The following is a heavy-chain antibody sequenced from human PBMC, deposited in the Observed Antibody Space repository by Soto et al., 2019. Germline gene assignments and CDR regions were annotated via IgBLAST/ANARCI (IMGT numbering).Heavy chain of an antibody. D-gene: IGHD2-21*02. V-gene: IGHV1-18*01. CDR2: ISGYNGKT. CDR1: GYTFTSYG. CDR3: AREGDVPYYYSGMDV. Sequence: GASVKVSCKASGYTFTSYGISWARQAPGQGLEWMGWISGYNGKTNYAQKVQDRVTMTTDTSTSTVYMELRSLRSDDTAVYYCAREGDVPYYYSGMDVWGQGTTVTVSS. J-gene: IGHJ6*02.